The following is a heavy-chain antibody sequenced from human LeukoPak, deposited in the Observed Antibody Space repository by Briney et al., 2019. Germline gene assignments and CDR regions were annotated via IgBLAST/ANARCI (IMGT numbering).Heavy chain of an antibody. V-gene: IGHV4-39*07. Sequence: PSETLSLTCTVSGGSISSSGYYWGWIRQPPGKGLEWIGSIYYSGSTYYNPSLKSRVTISVDTSKNQFSLKLSSVTAADTAVYYCARVQLWYDYWGQGTLVTVSS. D-gene: IGHD5-18*01. CDR3: ARVQLWYDY. CDR1: GGSISSSGYY. CDR2: IYYSGST. J-gene: IGHJ4*02.